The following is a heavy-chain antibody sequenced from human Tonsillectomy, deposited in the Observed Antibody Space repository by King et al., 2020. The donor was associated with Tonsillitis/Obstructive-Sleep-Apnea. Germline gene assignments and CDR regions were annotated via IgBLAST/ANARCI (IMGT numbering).Heavy chain of an antibody. CDR3: AKTSWAIFGSNWFDP. Sequence: HEQLVQSGSELKKPGASVKVSCKASGYTFTNYAMNWVRQAPGQGLEWMGWINTNTGNPTYAQGFTGRFVFSLDTSVSTAYLQISSLKAEDTAVYYCAKTSWAIFGSNWFDPWGQGTLVTVSS. D-gene: IGHD3-3*01. J-gene: IGHJ5*02. CDR1: GYTFTNYA. CDR2: INTNTGNP. V-gene: IGHV7-4-1*02.